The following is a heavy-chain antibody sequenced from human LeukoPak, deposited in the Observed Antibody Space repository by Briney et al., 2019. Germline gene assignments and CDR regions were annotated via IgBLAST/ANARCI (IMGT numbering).Heavy chain of an antibody. V-gene: IGHV3-30*02. CDR2: IKYDGSEK. J-gene: IGHJ4*02. Sequence: GGSLRLSCAASGFTFSSYGMHWVRQAPGKGLEWVANIKYDGSEKIYVDSVKGRFTISRDNSKNTLYLQMNSLRAEDTAVYYCAKDTLYSSSYYFDYWGQGTLVTVSS. CDR1: GFTFSSYG. CDR3: AKDTLYSSSYYFDY. D-gene: IGHD6-6*01.